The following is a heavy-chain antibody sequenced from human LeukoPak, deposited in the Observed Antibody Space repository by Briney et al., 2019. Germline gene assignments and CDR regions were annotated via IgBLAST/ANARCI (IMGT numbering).Heavy chain of an antibody. CDR2: ISSSGSTI. J-gene: IGHJ2*01. V-gene: IGHV3-11*01. CDR3: ARGYFDWLLYRAHWYFDL. D-gene: IGHD3-9*01. Sequence: PGGSLRLSCAASGFTFSDYYMSWIRQAPGKGLEWVSYISSSGSTIYYADSVKGRFTISRDNAKNSLYLQMNSLRAEDTAVYYCARGYFDWLLYRAHWYFDLWGRGTLVTVSS. CDR1: GFTFSDYY.